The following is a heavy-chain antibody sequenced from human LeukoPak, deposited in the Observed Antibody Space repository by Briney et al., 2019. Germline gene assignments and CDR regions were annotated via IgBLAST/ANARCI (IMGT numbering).Heavy chain of an antibody. CDR2: IYYSGST. CDR1: GGSISSGDYY. Sequence: SETLSLTCTVSGGSISSGDYYWSWIREPPGKGLEWIGYIYYSGSTYYNPSLKSRVTISVDTSKNQFSLKLSSVTAADTAVYYCARSYDISPIDYWGQGTLVTVSS. V-gene: IGHV4-30-4*08. J-gene: IGHJ4*02. CDR3: ARSYDISPIDY. D-gene: IGHD3-9*01.